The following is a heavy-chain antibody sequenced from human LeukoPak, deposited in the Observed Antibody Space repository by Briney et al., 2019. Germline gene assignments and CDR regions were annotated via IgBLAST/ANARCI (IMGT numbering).Heavy chain of an antibody. V-gene: IGHV4-59*12. CDR1: GGSISTCW. J-gene: IGHJ6*03. D-gene: IGHD6-19*01. CDR2: IFYSGYT. CDR3: ARGTRGGVPYSSGWPAVPYYYYMDV. Sequence: SETLSLTCSVSGGSISTCWWSWIRQSPGKGLEWIGNIFYSGYTNYNPSLKSRVTISVDTSKNQFSLKLSSVTAADTAVYYCARGTRGGVPYSSGWPAVPYYYYMDVWGEGTTVTVSS.